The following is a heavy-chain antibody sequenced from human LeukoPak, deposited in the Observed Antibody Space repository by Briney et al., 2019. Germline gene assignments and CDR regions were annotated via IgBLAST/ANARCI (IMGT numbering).Heavy chain of an antibody. CDR3: ARDERYFDWPQPPDI. D-gene: IGHD3-9*01. Sequence: GASVKVSCKASGYTFTSYGISWVRQAPGQGLEWMGWISAYNGNTNYAQKLQGRVTMTTDTSTSTAYMELRSLRSDDTAVYYCARDERYFDWPQPPDIWGQGTMVSVSS. V-gene: IGHV1-18*01. CDR1: GYTFTSYG. J-gene: IGHJ3*02. CDR2: ISAYNGNT.